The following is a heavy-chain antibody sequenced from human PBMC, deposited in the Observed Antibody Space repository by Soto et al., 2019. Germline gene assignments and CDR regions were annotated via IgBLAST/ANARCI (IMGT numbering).Heavy chain of an antibody. CDR1: GYTFTSYG. D-gene: IGHD3-22*01. J-gene: IGHJ6*02. CDR3: ARVFIPFGSSGYYSHWYYYYYSMAV. CDR2: IIAYNGNT. V-gene: IGHV1-18*01. Sequence: ASVKVSCKASGYTFTSYGISWVRQAPGQGLEWMGWIIAYNGNTNYAQKHQGRVTMTTDKSTSTANMELSSLRSDDTAVYYCARVFIPFGSSGYYSHWYYYYYSMAVWGQGTTVTVSS.